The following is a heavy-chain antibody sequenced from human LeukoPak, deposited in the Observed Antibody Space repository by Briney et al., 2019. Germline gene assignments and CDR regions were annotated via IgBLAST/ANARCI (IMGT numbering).Heavy chain of an antibody. Sequence: PGGSLRLSCAASGFTFSSHSMTWVRQAPGKGLEWVSSITTSGGNTYYAESVKGRFTISKDNSKNTLSLQMSSLRVEDTAVYYCAIDLPGVVWFGKWGQGTLASVSS. D-gene: IGHD3-10*01. V-gene: IGHV3-23*01. CDR1: GFTFSSHS. J-gene: IGHJ4*02. CDR2: ITTSGGNT. CDR3: AIDLPGVVWFGK.